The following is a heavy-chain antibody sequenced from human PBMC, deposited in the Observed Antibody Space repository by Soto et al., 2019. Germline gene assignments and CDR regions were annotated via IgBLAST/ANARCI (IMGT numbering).Heavy chain of an antibody. J-gene: IGHJ3*02. CDR3: SRDLYGDYGEAFDS. Sequence: GGSLRLCCAASGFTFSSYWMSWVRQAPGKGLEWVANIKQDGSEKYYVDSVKGRFTISRDNAKNSLYLRMNSLRAEDTAVYYCSRDLYGDYGEAFDSWGQGTMVTVSS. CDR1: GFTFSSYW. V-gene: IGHV3-7*01. CDR2: IKQDGSEK. D-gene: IGHD4-17*01.